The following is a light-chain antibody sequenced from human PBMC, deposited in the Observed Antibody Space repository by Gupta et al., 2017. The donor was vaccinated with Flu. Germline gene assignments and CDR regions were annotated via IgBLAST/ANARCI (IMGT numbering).Light chain of an antibody. Sequence: IARRANRNGYRYLNWYPQKPGLAPRLLIYGSSTLPSGVSARFSGSGSGTDFTLKITRVETDDVATYYCKQSLQTHFTFGQGTRLEIK. CDR1: ARRANRNGYRY. V-gene: IGKV2-28*01. CDR2: GSS. CDR3: KQSLQTHFT. J-gene: IGKJ5*01.